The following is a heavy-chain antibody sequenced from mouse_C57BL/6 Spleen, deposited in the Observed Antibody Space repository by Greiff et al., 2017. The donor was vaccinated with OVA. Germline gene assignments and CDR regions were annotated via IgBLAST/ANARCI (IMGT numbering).Heavy chain of an antibody. J-gene: IGHJ2*01. CDR3: ARENYSNLYFDY. V-gene: IGHV5-6*02. CDR2: ISSGGSYT. D-gene: IGHD2-5*01. CDR1: GFTFGSYG. Sequence: EVMLVESGGDLVKPGGSLKLSCAASGFTFGSYGMSWVRQTPDKRLEWVATISSGGSYTYYPDSVKGRFTISRDNAKNTLYLQMSSLKSEDTAMYYCARENYSNLYFDYWGQGTTLTVSS.